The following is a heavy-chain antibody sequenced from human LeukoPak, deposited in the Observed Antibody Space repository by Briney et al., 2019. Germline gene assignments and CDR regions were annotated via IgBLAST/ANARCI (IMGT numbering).Heavy chain of an antibody. CDR2: ISGSGGST. D-gene: IGHD4-17*01. CDR1: GFTFSSYA. Sequence: GGSLRLSCAASGFTFSSYAMSWVRQAPGKGLEWVSAISGSGGSTYYADSVKGRFTISGDNSKNTLYLQMNSLRAEDTAVYYCAASPSVNYYYYGMDVWGQGTTVTVSS. J-gene: IGHJ6*02. V-gene: IGHV3-23*01. CDR3: AASPSVNYYYYGMDV.